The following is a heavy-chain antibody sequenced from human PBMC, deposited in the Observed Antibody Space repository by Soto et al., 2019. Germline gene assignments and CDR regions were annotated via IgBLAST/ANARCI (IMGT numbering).Heavy chain of an antibody. CDR1: GFIFSSYD. CDR2: ITTTGDT. J-gene: IGHJ6*02. D-gene: IGHD2-8*02. V-gene: IGHV3-13*01. CDR3: ARGDPLHSGSYPYWHYSGMDV. Sequence: GGSLRLSCAASGFIFSSYDVHWVRQAPGKGLEWVSVITTTGDTYYAASVKGRFTISRENAENSLYLQMNSLRAEDAAVYYCARGDPLHSGSYPYWHYSGMDVWGRGTTVTVSS.